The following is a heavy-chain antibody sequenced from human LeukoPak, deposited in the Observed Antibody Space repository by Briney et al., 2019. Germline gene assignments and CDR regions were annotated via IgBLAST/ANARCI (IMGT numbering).Heavy chain of an antibody. CDR2: IKQDGSEK. CDR1: GFTFSSYW. D-gene: IGHD2-15*01. Sequence: GGSLRLSCAASGFTFSSYWMSWVRQAPGKGLEWVANIKQDGSEKYYVDSVKGRFTISRDNAKNSLYLQMNSLRAEDTAVYYCAKSPVSCGGGSCYSEFDYWGQGTLVTVSS. V-gene: IGHV3-7*03. J-gene: IGHJ4*02. CDR3: AKSPVSCGGGSCYSEFDY.